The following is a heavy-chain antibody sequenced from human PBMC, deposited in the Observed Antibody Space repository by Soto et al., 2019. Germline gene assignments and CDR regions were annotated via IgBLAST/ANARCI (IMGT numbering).Heavy chain of an antibody. Sequence: GGSLRLSCAASGFNVSSKYISWVRQAPGKRLEWVSVVHSGGSTSYADSVKDRFTISRDNSRNTLYLQMSSLRVEDTAVYYCAVSIARVVYYYYMDVWGKGTTVTVSS. CDR2: VHSGGST. J-gene: IGHJ6*03. D-gene: IGHD2-21*01. CDR3: AVSIARVVYYYYMDV. CDR1: GFNVSSKY. V-gene: IGHV3-66*01.